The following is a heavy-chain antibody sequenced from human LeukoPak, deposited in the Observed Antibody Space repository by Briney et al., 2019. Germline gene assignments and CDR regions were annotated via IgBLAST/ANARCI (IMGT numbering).Heavy chain of an antibody. CDR1: GYTFTGYY. V-gene: IGHV1-2*02. D-gene: IGHD5-18*01. CDR3: ARHTWIQQEHFDY. Sequence: ASVKVSCKASGYTFTGYYMHWVRQAPGQGLEWMGWINPNSGGTNYAQKFQGRVTMTRDTSISTAYMELSRLRSDDTAVYYCARHTWIQQEHFDYWGQGTLVTVSS. CDR2: INPNSGGT. J-gene: IGHJ4*02.